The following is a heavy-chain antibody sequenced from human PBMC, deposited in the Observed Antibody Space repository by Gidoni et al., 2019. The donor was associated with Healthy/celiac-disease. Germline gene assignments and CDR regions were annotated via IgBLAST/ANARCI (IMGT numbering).Heavy chain of an antibody. CDR2: IYSGGST. Sequence: EVQLVESGGGWVQPGGSLRLSCAASGFTVSSNYMSWVRQAPGKGLEWVSVIYSGGSTYCADSVKGRFTISRDNSKNTLYLQMNSLRAEDTAVYYCASDVPAAIFGMFFWGQGTLVTVSS. CDR1: GFTVSSNY. J-gene: IGHJ4*02. D-gene: IGHD2-2*01. V-gene: IGHV3-66*01. CDR3: ASDVPAAIFGMFF.